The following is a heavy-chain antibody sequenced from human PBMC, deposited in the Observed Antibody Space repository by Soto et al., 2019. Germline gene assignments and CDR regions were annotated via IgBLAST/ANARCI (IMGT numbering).Heavy chain of an antibody. CDR3: VPIARKTDPAT. CDR2: IYWDGDQ. V-gene: IGHV2-5*02. Sequence: QITLKEAGPTLVKPTQTLTLTCTFSGFSLSSYEVSVGWIRQPPGKALEWLALIYWDGDQSYSPSLRSRLTLTKDTSNNQVVLTMTNMDPGDTATYYCVPIARKTDPATWGQGS. CDR1: GFSLSSYEVS. D-gene: IGHD2-15*01. J-gene: IGHJ4*02.